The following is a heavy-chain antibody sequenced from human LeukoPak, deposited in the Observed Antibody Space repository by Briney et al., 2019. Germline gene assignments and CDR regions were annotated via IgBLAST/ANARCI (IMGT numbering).Heavy chain of an antibody. CDR2: INHSGST. J-gene: IGHJ5*02. CDR3: ARSRVPAANNWFDP. V-gene: IGHV4-34*01. Sequence: SETLSLTCAVYGVSFSGYYWSWIRQPPGKGLEWIGEINHSGSTNYNPSLKSRVTISVDTSKNQFSLKLSSVTAADTAVYYCARSRVPAANNWFDPWGQGTLVTVSS. CDR1: GVSFSGYY. D-gene: IGHD2-2*01.